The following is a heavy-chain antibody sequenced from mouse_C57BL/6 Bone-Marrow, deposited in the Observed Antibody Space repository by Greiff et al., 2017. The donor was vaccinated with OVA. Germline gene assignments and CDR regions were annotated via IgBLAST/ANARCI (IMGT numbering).Heavy chain of an antibody. CDR3: ASDYGSPRAY. V-gene: IGHV1-69*01. D-gene: IGHD1-1*01. Sequence: VQLQQPGAELVMPGASVKLSCKASGYTFTSYWMHWVKQRPGQGLEWIGEIDPSDSYTNYNQKFTGKSTLTVDKSSSTAYMQLSSRTSEDSAVYYCASDYGSPRAYWGQGTLVTVSA. CDR2: IDPSDSYT. J-gene: IGHJ3*01. CDR1: GYTFTSYW.